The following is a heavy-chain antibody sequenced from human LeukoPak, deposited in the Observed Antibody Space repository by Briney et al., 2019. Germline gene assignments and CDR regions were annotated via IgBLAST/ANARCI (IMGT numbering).Heavy chain of an antibody. CDR1: GYTFTSYG. Sequence: ASVKVSCKASGYTFTSYGVNWVRQAPRQGLEWMGWISNYNGITNYAQKLQGRVTMTTDTSTNTAYMELRSLRSDDTAVYYCAREEYDYGGNSERWGQGTLVTVSS. CDR3: AREEYDYGGNSER. V-gene: IGHV1-18*01. D-gene: IGHD4-23*01. CDR2: ISNYNGIT. J-gene: IGHJ4*02.